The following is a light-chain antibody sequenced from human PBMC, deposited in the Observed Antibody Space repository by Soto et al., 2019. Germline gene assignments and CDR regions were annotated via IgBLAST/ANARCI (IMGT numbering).Light chain of an antibody. CDR3: QQYGTSPPIT. Sequence: EIVLTQSPGTLSLSLGERATLSCGASQTVSSSYLAWYQQRPGQAPRLLIYGPSTRATGIPDRFSGSGSGTDFTLSISRLEPEDFAVYYCQQYGTSPPITFGQGTRLEIK. V-gene: IGKV3-20*01. CDR2: GPS. CDR1: QTVSSSY. J-gene: IGKJ5*01.